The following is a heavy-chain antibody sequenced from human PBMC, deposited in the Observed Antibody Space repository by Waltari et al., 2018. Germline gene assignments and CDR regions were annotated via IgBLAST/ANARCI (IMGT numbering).Heavy chain of an antibody. D-gene: IGHD3-9*01. V-gene: IGHV3-23*03. CDR1: GFTFSSYA. CDR3: AKEVDWLGPLDY. J-gene: IGHJ4*02. Sequence: EVQLLESGGGLVQPGGSLRLSCAASGFTFSSYAMSWVRQAPGKGLEWVSVSYSGGSTYYADSVKGRFTISRDNSKNTLYLQMNSLRAEDTAVYYCAKEVDWLGPLDYWGQGTLVTVSS. CDR2: SYSGGST.